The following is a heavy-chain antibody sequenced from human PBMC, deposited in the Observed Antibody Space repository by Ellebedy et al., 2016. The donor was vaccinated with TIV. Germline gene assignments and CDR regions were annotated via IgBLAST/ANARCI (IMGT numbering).Heavy chain of an antibody. V-gene: IGHV4-39*07. CDR1: GGSISSSSYY. CDR3: ARGHDSSGYYWLGY. J-gene: IGHJ4*02. CDR2: IYYSGST. Sequence: SETLSLTXTVSGGSISSSSYYWGWIRQPPGKGLEWIGSIYYSGSTYYNPSLKSRVTISVDTSKNQFSLKLSSVTAADTAVYYCARGHDSSGYYWLGYWGQGTLVTVSS. D-gene: IGHD3-22*01.